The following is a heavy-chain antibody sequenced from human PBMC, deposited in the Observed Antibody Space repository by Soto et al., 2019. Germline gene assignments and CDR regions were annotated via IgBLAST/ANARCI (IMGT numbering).Heavy chain of an antibody. J-gene: IGHJ6*02. V-gene: IGHV4-39*01. CDR2: IYYSGST. D-gene: IGHD4-17*01. Sequence: SETLCLTYTVAGGSISSSSYYWGWIRQPPGKGLEWIGSIYYSGSTYYNPSLKSRVTISVDTSKNQFSLKLSSVTAADTAVYYCARVAMNDYGESYYYGMDVWGQGTTVTVSS. CDR1: GGSISSSSYY. CDR3: ARVAMNDYGESYYYGMDV.